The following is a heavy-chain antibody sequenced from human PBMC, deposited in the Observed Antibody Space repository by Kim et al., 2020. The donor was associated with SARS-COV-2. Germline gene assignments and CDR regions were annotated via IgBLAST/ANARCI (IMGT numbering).Heavy chain of an antibody. CDR1: GFTFSSYD. Sequence: GSLRLSCAASGFTFSSYDMHWVRQATGKGLEWVSAIGTAGDTYYPGSVKGRFTISRENAKNSLYLQMNSLRAGDTAVYYCARVSYSYGSTYWYFDLWGRGTLVTVSS. CDR3: ARVSYSYGSTYWYFDL. CDR2: IGTAGDT. J-gene: IGHJ2*01. V-gene: IGHV3-13*04. D-gene: IGHD5-18*01.